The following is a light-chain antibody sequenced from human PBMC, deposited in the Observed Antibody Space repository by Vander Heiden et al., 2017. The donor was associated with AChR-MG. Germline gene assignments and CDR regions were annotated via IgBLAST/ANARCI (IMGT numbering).Light chain of an antibody. Sequence: QSALTPPRSVSGSPGQSVTISCTGTSSAVGGYNYVSWYQQHPGKAPKLMIYDVSKRPSGVPDRFSGSKSGNTASLTISGLQAEEEADYYCCSYAGSYTWVFGGGTKLTVL. CDR3: CSYAGSYTWV. CDR1: SSAVGGYNY. V-gene: IGLV2-11*01. CDR2: DVS. J-gene: IGLJ3*02.